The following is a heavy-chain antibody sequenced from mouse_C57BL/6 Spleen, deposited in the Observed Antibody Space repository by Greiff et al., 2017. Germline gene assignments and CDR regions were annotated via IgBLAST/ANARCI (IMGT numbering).Heavy chain of an antibody. CDR2: IYPGDGDT. Sequence: VKLMESGPELVKPGDSVKISCKASGYAFSSSWMNWVKQRPGKGLEWIGRIYPGDGDTNYNGKFKGKATLTADKSSSTAYMQLSSLTSEDSAVYFCAKEGNDYDLSWFAYWAKGLWSLSLQ. J-gene: IGHJ3*01. CDR3: AKEGNDYDLSWFAY. V-gene: IGHV1-82*01. CDR1: GYAFSSSW. D-gene: IGHD2-4*01.